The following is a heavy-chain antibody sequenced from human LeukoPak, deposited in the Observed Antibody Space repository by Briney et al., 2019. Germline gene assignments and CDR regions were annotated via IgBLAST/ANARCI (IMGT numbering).Heavy chain of an antibody. CDR1: GGSISSYY. J-gene: IGHJ3*02. CDR3: ARRYCSSTSCANDAFDI. CDR2: IYYSGST. V-gene: IGHV4-59*01. Sequence: SETLSLTCTVSGGSISSYYWSWIRQPPGKGLEWIGYIYYSGSTNYNPSLKSRVTISVDTSKNQFSLKLSSVTAADTAVYYCARRYCSSTSCANDAFDIWGQGTMVTVSS. D-gene: IGHD2-2*01.